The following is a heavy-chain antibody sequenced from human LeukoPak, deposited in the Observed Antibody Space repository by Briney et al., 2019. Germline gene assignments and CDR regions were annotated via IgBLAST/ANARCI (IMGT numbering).Heavy chain of an antibody. J-gene: IGHJ5*02. CDR3: ARGYRPLTWFGESPAPFDP. D-gene: IGHD3-10*01. CDR2: IKSKTDGGTT. Sequence: KPGGSLRLSCAASGFTFSNAWMSWVRQAPGKGLEWVGRIKSKTDGGTTDYAAPVKGRFTISRDDSKNTLYLQMNSLKTEDTAVYYCARGYRPLTWFGESPAPFDPWGQGTLVTVSS. V-gene: IGHV3-15*01. CDR1: GFTFSNAW.